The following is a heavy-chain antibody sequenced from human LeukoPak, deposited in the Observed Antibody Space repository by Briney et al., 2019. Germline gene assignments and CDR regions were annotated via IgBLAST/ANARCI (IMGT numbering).Heavy chain of an antibody. CDR2: ISTSSLYI. D-gene: IGHD3-22*01. CDR1: GFNFSTYW. Sequence: GGSLRLSCTASGFNFSTYWMTWVRQVPGKGLEWVSSISTSSLYIYYADSVKGRFTISRDNAKNSLYLQMNSLRAEDTALYYCAREASSGFDYWGQGTLVTVSS. CDR3: AREASSGFDY. V-gene: IGHV3-21*04. J-gene: IGHJ4*02.